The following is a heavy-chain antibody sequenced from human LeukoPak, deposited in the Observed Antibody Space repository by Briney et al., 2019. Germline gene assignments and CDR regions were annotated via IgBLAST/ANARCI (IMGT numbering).Heavy chain of an antibody. CDR2: ISSSSSYM. J-gene: IGHJ4*02. V-gene: IGHV3-21*01. Sequence: GGSLRLSCAASGFTFSSYSMNWVRQAPGKGLEWVSSISSSSSYMYYADSVKGRFTISRDNAKNSLYLQMNSLRAEDTAVYYCAKDTLSSSGGSDDYWGQGTLVTVSS. D-gene: IGHD6-6*01. CDR1: GFTFSSYS. CDR3: AKDTLSSSGGSDDY.